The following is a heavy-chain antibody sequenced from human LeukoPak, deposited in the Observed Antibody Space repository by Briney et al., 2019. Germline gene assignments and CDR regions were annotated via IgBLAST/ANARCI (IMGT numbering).Heavy chain of an antibody. J-gene: IGHJ3*02. V-gene: IGHV4-39*07. CDR1: GASINSGNYY. D-gene: IGHD6-13*01. Sequence: IPSETLSLTCTVSGASINSGNYYWGWIRQPPGKGLEWIGEINHSGSTNYNPSLKSRVTISVDTSKNQFSLKLSSVTAADTAVYYCARRRLRAAADLPGAFDIWGQGTMVTVSS. CDR2: INHSGST. CDR3: ARRRLRAAADLPGAFDI.